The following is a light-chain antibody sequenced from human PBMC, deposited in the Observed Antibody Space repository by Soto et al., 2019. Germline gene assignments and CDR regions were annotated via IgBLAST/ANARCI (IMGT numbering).Light chain of an antibody. CDR2: AAS. Sequence: EIVLTQSPGTLSLSPGERATLSCRASQTLSTNSLAWYQQRPGQTPRLLIYAASTRDTDIPDRFNGSGSGTDFALTISRLEPEDFALYYCQQYNDSPLTFGPGNKVDVK. CDR1: QTLSTNS. V-gene: IGKV3-20*01. CDR3: QQYNDSPLT. J-gene: IGKJ3*01.